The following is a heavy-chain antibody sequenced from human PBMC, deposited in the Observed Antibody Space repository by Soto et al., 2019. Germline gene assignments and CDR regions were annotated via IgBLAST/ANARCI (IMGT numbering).Heavy chain of an antibody. Sequence: GGSLRLSCAASEFTISSYAIHWVRQAPGKGLEWVAVISYDGSSKYNSDSVKGPFTISRDKSKNTVYLQMHSLTVEDTAVYYCARDAVAMDYWGRGTLVTVSS. CDR3: ARDAVAMDY. CDR1: EFTISSYA. V-gene: IGHV3-30-3*01. J-gene: IGHJ4*02. CDR2: ISYDGSSK. D-gene: IGHD6-19*01.